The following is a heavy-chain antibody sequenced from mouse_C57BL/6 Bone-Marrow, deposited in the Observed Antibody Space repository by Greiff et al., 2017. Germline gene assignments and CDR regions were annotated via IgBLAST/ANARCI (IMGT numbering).Heavy chain of an antibody. CDR2: IHPNSGST. CDR3: ARRRGNSFGFAY. D-gene: IGHD4-1*02. V-gene: IGHV1-64*01. CDR1: GYTFTSYW. J-gene: IGHJ3*01. Sequence: QVQLQQPGAELVKPGASVKLSCKASGYTFTSYWMHWVKQRPGQGLEWIGMIHPNSGSTNYNEKFKSKATLTVDKSSSTAYMQLSSLTSEDSAVYYCARRRGNSFGFAYWGQGTMVTVSA.